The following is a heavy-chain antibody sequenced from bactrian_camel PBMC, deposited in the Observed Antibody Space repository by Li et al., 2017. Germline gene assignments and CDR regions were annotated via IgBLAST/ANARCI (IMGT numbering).Heavy chain of an antibody. CDR2: MDGYGGA. Sequence: VQLVESGGGLVPPGGSLTLSCAASHYLDYILAWFRQAPGKERERVATMDGYGGALYAESVKGRFTITKDKDKNTLHLQMNSLKPGDTAMYYCAVRLNSGCPLLAKDFPYWGQGTQVTVS. CDR3: AVRLNSGCPLLAKDFPY. D-gene: IGHD1*01. CDR1: HYLDYI. J-gene: IGHJ6*01. V-gene: IGHV3S53*01.